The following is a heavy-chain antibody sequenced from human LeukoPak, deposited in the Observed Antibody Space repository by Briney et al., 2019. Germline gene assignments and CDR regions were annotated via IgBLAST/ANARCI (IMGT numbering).Heavy chain of an antibody. D-gene: IGHD6-13*01. V-gene: IGHV3-23*01. Sequence: GGSLRLSCAASGFTFSSYSMNWVRQAPGKGLELVSAISGSGGSTYYADSVKGRFTISRDNSKNTLYLQMNSLRAEDTAVYYCAKDAKGIAAVYWGQGTLVTVSS. CDR2: ISGSGGST. J-gene: IGHJ4*02. CDR1: GFTFSSYS. CDR3: AKDAKGIAAVY.